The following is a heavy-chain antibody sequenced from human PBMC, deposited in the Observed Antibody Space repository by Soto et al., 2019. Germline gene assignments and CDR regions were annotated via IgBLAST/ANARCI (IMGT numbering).Heavy chain of an antibody. V-gene: IGHV5-51*01. CDR3: ATHEWSPLTGTSTYLFDY. J-gene: IGHJ4*02. Sequence: GESLKISCRGSGYSFTSYWIGWVRQMPGKGLEWMGIIYPGDSDTRYSPSFQGQVTISADNSISTAYLQWSSLKASDTAMYYCATHEWSPLTGTSTYLFDYWGQGTMVTVSS. CDR2: IYPGDSDT. CDR1: GYSFTSYW. D-gene: IGHD1-7*01.